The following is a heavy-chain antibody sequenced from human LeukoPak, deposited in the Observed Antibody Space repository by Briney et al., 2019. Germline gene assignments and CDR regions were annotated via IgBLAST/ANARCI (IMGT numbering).Heavy chain of an antibody. D-gene: IGHD3-22*01. Sequence: SVNVSCKASGGTFSSYAFSWVRQAPGQGLEWMGGIIPIVGTTNYAQMFQGRVTIAADESTSTAYMELSSLRSEDTAVYYCARGGYYYDSSGYSHLPDYWGQGTLVTVSA. CDR1: GGTFSSYA. CDR3: ARGGYYYDSSGYSHLPDY. V-gene: IGHV1-69*13. J-gene: IGHJ4*02. CDR2: IIPIVGTT.